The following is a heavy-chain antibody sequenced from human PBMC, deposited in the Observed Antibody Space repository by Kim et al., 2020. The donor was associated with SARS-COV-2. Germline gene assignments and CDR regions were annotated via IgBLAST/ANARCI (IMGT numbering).Heavy chain of an antibody. D-gene: IGHD1-26*01. Sequence: GGSLRLSCAASGFTFSGSAMHWVRQASGKGLEWVGRIRSKANSYATAYAASVKGRFTISRDDSKTTAYLQINSLKTEDTAVYYCTIRGSYPDCYYSYYMCVCGK. V-gene: IGHV3-73*01. CDR3: TIRGSYPDCYYSYYMCV. J-gene: IGHJ6*03. CDR1: GFTFSGSA. CDR2: IRSKANSYAT.